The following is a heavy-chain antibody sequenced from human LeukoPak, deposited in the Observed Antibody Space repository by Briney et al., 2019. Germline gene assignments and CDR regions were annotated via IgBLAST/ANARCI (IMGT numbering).Heavy chain of an antibody. Sequence: SETLSLTCTVSGDSFSRVTDYWAWIRQPPGKGLEWIASGDYSGGTYYNPSLESRVAISADMSKNQFSLKLTSVTGADTAVYYCAGERGEEYSSGWYKRNYFDNWGQGIRVTVSS. CDR2: GDYSGGT. CDR1: GDSFSRVTDY. J-gene: IGHJ4*02. V-gene: IGHV4-39*07. D-gene: IGHD6-19*01. CDR3: AGERGEEYSSGWYKRNYFDN.